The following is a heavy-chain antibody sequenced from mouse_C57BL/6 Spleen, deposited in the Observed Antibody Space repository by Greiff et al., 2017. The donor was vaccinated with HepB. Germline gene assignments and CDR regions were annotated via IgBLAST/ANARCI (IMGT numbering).Heavy chain of an antibody. V-gene: IGHV1-9*01. J-gene: IGHJ3*01. Sequence: QVTLKESGAELMKPGASVKLSCKATGYTFTGYWIEWIGEILPGSGSTNYNEKFKGKATFTADTSSNTAYMQLSSLTTEDSAIYYCARRNYTSFAYWGQGTLVTVSA. CDR2: ILPGSGST. CDR3: ARRNYTSFAY. CDR1: GYTFTGYW. D-gene: IGHD2-12*01.